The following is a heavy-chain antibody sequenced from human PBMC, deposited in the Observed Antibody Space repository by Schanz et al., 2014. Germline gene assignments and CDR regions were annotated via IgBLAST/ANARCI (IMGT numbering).Heavy chain of an antibody. Sequence: EVQLVDSGGGLVQPGGSLRLSCGASGFTFNNYDMNWVRLVPGKGLEWVSTIASGGSHTFYADSVTGRFTISGDNSKNTLFLQMNSLRVEDTAIYYCARDKSNNFDYWGLGTLVTVSS. V-gene: IGHV3-23*04. CDR2: IASGGSHT. D-gene: IGHD4-4*01. CDR1: GFTFNNYD. J-gene: IGHJ4*01. CDR3: ARDKSNNFDY.